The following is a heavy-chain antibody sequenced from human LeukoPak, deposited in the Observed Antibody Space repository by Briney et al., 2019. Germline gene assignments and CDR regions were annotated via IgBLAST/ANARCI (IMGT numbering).Heavy chain of an antibody. CDR1: GFTVSSNY. Sequence: PGGSLRLSCAASGFTVSSNYMSWVRQAPGKGLEWVSVIYSGGSTYYADSVKGRFTISRHNSKNTLYLQMNSLRAEDTALYYCARGIRDYGDYGADYWGQGTLVTVSS. D-gene: IGHD4-17*01. J-gene: IGHJ4*02. CDR2: IYSGGST. V-gene: IGHV3-53*04. CDR3: ARGIRDYGDYGADY.